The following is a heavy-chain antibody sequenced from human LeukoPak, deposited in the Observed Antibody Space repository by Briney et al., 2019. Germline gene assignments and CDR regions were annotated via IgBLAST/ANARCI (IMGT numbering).Heavy chain of an antibody. CDR2: IWYDGSNK. Sequence: PGGSLRLSCAASGFTFSSYGMHWVRQAPGKGLEWVAVIWYDGSNKYYADSVKGRFTISRDNAKNSLYLQMNSLRAEDTAVYYCAKFHGDYAYFQYWGQGTLVTVSS. J-gene: IGHJ1*01. CDR3: AKFHGDYAYFQY. V-gene: IGHV3-33*03. D-gene: IGHD4-17*01. CDR1: GFTFSSYG.